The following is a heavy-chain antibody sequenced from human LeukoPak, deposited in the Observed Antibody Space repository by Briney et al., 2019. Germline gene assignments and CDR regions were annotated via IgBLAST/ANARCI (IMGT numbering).Heavy chain of an antibody. CDR3: AAGDQQLAPGIQH. J-gene: IGHJ1*01. CDR1: VYTFTING. D-gene: IGHD6-13*01. CDR2: ISAYNGNT. V-gene: IGHV1-18*01. Sequence: ASVTLSCNASVYTFTINGISWVRQPPGQGLEWMGWISAYNGNTNYAQKFHGSVTMTTDTSTSTAYMELRSLRSDGTAVYYCAAGDQQLAPGIQHWGQGTLVPVSS.